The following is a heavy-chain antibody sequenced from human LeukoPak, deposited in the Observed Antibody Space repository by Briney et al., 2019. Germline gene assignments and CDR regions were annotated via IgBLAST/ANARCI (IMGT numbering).Heavy chain of an antibody. CDR3: ARGADIVVVVAAIFDY. V-gene: IGHV3-11*04. Sequence: AGGSLRLSCAASGFTFSDYYMSWIRQAPGKGLEWVSYISSSGSTIYYADSVKGRFTISRDNAKNSLYLQMNSLRAEDTAVYYCARGADIVVVVAAIFDYWGQGTLVTVSS. CDR2: ISSSGSTI. J-gene: IGHJ4*02. CDR1: GFTFSDYY. D-gene: IGHD2-15*01.